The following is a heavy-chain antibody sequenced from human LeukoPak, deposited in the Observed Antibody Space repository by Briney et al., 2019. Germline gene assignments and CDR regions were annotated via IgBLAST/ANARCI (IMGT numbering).Heavy chain of an antibody. J-gene: IGHJ4*02. CDR2: ISSSSSYI. Sequence: GGSLRLSCAASGFTFSSYSMNWVRQAPGKGLEWVSSISSSSSYIYYADSVKGRFTISRDNAKNSLYLQMNSLRAEDTAVYYCARDSMSRLHYFDYWGQGTLVTVSS. CDR3: ARDSMSRLHYFDY. V-gene: IGHV3-21*01. CDR1: GFTFSSYS.